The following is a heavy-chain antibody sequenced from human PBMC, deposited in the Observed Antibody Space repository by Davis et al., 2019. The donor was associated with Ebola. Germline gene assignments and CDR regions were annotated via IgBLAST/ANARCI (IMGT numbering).Heavy chain of an antibody. CDR2: INWNGGST. J-gene: IGHJ4*02. CDR3: AKDSKERWLQMGGLFDY. D-gene: IGHD5-24*01. CDR1: GFTFDDYC. V-gene: IGHV3-20*04. Sequence: PGGSLRLSCAASGFTFDDYCMSWVRQAPGKGLERVSGINWNGGSTEYADSVKGRFTISRDNSKNTLYLQMNSLRAEDTAVYYCAKDSKERWLQMGGLFDYWGQGTLVTVSS.